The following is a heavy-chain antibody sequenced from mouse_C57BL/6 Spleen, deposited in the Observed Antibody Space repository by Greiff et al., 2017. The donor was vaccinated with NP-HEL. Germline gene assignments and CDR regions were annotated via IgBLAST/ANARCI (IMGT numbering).Heavy chain of an antibody. J-gene: IGHJ4*01. D-gene: IGHD2-1*01. CDR1: GYTFTSYW. CDR2: IHPNSGST. V-gene: IGHV1-64*01. Sequence: QVQLQQPGAELVKPGASVKMSCKASGYTFTSYWITWVKQRPGQGLEWIGMIHPNSGSTNYNEKFKSKATLTVDKSSSTAYMQLSSLTSEDSAVYYCARCGNLYYYAMDYWGQGTSVTVSS. CDR3: ARCGNLYYYAMDY.